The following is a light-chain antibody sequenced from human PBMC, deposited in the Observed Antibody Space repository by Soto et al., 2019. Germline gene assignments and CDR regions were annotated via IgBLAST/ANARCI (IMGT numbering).Light chain of an antibody. J-gene: IGLJ1*01. CDR2: DVS. Sequence: QSALTQPASVSGSPGQSITISCTGTSSDVGGYNYVSWYQQHPGKAPKLMIYDVSNWPSGVSNRFSGSKSGNTASLTISGLQAEDEADYYCSSYTSSSTLLYVFGTRTKLTVL. V-gene: IGLV2-14*01. CDR3: SSYTSSSTLLYV. CDR1: SSDVGGYNY.